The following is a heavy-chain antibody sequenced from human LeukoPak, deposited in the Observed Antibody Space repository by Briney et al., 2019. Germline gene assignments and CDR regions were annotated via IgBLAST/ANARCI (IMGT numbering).Heavy chain of an antibody. V-gene: IGHV3-23*01. CDR3: AKDLAQWLVRGYFDY. J-gene: IGHJ4*02. CDR1: GFTFSSYA. CDR2: ISGGGGST. Sequence: GGSLRLSCAASGFTFSSYAMSWVRQAPGKGLEWVSAISGGGGSTYYADSVKGRFTISRDNSKNTLYLQMNSLRAEDTAVYYCAKDLAQWLVRGYFDYWGQGTLVTVSS. D-gene: IGHD6-19*01.